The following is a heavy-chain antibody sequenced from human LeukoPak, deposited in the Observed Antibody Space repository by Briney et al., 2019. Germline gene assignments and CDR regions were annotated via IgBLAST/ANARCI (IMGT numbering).Heavy chain of an antibody. Sequence: MPSETLSLTCTVSGGSISSGDYYWSWIRQPPGKGLEWIGYIYYSGSTYYNPSLKSRVTISVDTSKNQFSLKLSSMTAADTAVYYCARERISYYFDYWGQGTLVTVSS. V-gene: IGHV4-30-4*01. CDR1: GGSISSGDYY. CDR3: ARERISYYFDY. D-gene: IGHD1-14*01. J-gene: IGHJ4*02. CDR2: IYYSGST.